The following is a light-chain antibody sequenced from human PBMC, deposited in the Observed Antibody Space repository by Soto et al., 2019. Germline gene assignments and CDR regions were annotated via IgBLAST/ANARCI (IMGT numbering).Light chain of an antibody. Sequence: AIRMTQSPSSLSASTGDRVTITFRASQGISSYLAWYQQKPGKAPKLLIYAASSLQSGVPSRFSGSGSGTDFTLTISSLQPEDFATYYCQHADSFPLITFGQGTRLE. CDR3: QHADSFPLIT. CDR2: AAS. J-gene: IGKJ5*01. CDR1: QGISSY. V-gene: IGKV1-8*01.